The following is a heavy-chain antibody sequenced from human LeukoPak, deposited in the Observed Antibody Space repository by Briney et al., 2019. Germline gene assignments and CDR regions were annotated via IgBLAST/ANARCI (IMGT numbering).Heavy chain of an antibody. J-gene: IGHJ4*02. Sequence: SETLSLTCTVSGGSISSYYWSWIRQPAGKGLEWIGRIYTSGSTNYNPSLKSRVTMSVDTSKNQSSLKLSSVTAADTAVYYCARVNSETGYFDYWGQGTLVTVSS. CDR2: IYTSGST. V-gene: IGHV4-4*07. D-gene: IGHD1-14*01. CDR1: GGSISSYY. CDR3: ARVNSETGYFDY.